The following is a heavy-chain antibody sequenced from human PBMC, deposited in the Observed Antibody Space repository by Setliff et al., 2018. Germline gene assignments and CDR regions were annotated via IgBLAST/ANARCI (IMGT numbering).Heavy chain of an antibody. CDR1: GYSIGSGYY. V-gene: IGHV4-38-2*01. Sequence: SETLSLTCGVTGYSIGSGYYWGWIRLSPGKGLEWIGDISHSGYTYYNPSLGSRVVISVDTSKNLVSLKLSSVTAADTAIYYCARRYYDSTGYYYYAFDIWGRGTMVTVSS. CDR2: ISHSGYT. CDR3: ARRYYDSTGYYYYAFDI. D-gene: IGHD3-22*01. J-gene: IGHJ3*02.